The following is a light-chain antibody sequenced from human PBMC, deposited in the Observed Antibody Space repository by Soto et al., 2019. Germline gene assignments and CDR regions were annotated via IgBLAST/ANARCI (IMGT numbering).Light chain of an antibody. J-gene: IGLJ1*01. CDR2: EVT. Sequence: QSALTQPASVSGSPGQSITISCTGTSTDVGGYNYVSWYQHRPGEAPKLMIFEVTKRPSGVSNRFSGSKSGNTASLTISGLQAEDEADYFCTSYTTSSTYVFGSGTKVTVL. CDR1: STDVGGYNY. V-gene: IGLV2-14*01. CDR3: TSYTTSSTYV.